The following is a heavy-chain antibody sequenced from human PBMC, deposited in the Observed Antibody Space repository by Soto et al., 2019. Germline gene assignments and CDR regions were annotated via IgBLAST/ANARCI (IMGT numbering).Heavy chain of an antibody. CDR2: ISGSGGST. V-gene: IGHV3-23*01. CDR1: GFTFNSYA. D-gene: IGHD6-19*01. CDR3: AKFPGIAVAGRDY. J-gene: IGHJ4*02. Sequence: EVQLLESGGGLVQPGGSLRLSCAASGFTFNSYAMSWVRQAPGKGLEWVSAISGSGGSTYYADSVKGRFTISRDNSKNTLYLQMNSLRAEDTAVYYCAKFPGIAVAGRDYWGQGTLVTVSS.